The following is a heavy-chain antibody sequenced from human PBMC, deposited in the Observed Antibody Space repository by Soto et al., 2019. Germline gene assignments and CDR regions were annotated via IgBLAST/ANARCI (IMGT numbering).Heavy chain of an antibody. J-gene: IGHJ5*02. D-gene: IGHD3-16*01. V-gene: IGHV3-30*03. CDR3: ATESLCLDP. CDR2: ISYDGSNK. CDR1: GFTFSSYG. Sequence: GGSLRLSCAASGFTFSSYGMHWVRQAPGKGLEWVAVISYDGSNKYYADSVKGRFTISRDNSKNTLNLQMNSLRAEDTAVYYCATESLCLDPWGQETLVTVSS.